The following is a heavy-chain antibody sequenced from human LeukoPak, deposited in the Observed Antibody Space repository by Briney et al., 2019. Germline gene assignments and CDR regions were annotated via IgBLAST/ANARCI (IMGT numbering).Heavy chain of an antibody. Sequence: GGSLRLSCAASGFTFSNYAMSWVRQAPGKGLEWVSAFSGSGGSTYYADSVKGRFTISRDNSKNTLYLQMNSLRAEDTAVYHCAKEDGYSSSKVDHWGQGTLVTVSS. D-gene: IGHD6-6*01. V-gene: IGHV3-23*01. CDR3: AKEDGYSSSKVDH. CDR2: FSGSGGST. J-gene: IGHJ4*02. CDR1: GFTFSNYA.